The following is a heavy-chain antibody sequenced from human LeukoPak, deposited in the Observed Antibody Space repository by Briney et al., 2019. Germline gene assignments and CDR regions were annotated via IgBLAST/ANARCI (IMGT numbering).Heavy chain of an antibody. CDR1: GFTFSSYT. D-gene: IGHD1-1*01. CDR2: ISFNGNEK. J-gene: IGHJ5*02. V-gene: IGHV3-30*04. CDR3: ARDRSTTSKFFDP. Sequence: PGGSLRLSCAASGFTFSSYTMHWVRQAPGKGLEWVAFISFNGNEKKYGGSVKGRFTISRDNSNNMLYLQMTGLRSDDTAVYYCARDRSTTSKFFDPWGQGTLVTVSS.